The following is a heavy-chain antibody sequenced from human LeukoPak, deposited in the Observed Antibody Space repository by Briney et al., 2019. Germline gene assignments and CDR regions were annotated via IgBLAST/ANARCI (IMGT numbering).Heavy chain of an antibody. CDR1: GFTFSSYS. V-gene: IGHV3-21*01. Sequence: PGGSLRLSCAASGFTFSSYSMNWVRQAPGKGLEWVSSISSSSSYIYYADSVKGRFTISRDNAKNSLYLQMNSLRAEDTAVYYCAREEAYYDILTGRGYYFDYWGQGTLVTVSS. CDR3: AREEAYYDILTGRGYYFDY. D-gene: IGHD3-9*01. J-gene: IGHJ4*02. CDR2: ISSSSSYI.